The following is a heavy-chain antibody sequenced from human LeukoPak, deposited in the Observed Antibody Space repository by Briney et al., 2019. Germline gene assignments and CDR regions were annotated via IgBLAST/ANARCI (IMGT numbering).Heavy chain of an antibody. CDR3: AREVGPLYEFGESRGLYYFDY. J-gene: IGHJ4*02. D-gene: IGHD3-10*01. Sequence: PGGSLRLSCAASGFTFSDYYMSWIRQAPGKGLEWVSYISSSGSTIYYADSVKGRFTISRDNAKNSLYLQMNSLRAEDTAVYYCAREVGPLYEFGESRGLYYFDYWGQGTLVTVSS. CDR2: ISSSGSTI. CDR1: GFTFSDYY. V-gene: IGHV3-11*04.